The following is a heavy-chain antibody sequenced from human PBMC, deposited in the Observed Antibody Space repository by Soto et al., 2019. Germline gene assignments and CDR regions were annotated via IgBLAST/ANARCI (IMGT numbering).Heavy chain of an antibody. V-gene: IGHV1-69*02. J-gene: IGHJ3*02. CDR3: AIPQKPTEKGGYAFYI. CDR1: GGTFSSYT. Sequence: WASVKVSYKASGGTFSSYTISWVRQAPGQGLEWMGRIIPILGIANYAQKFQGRVTITADKSTSTAYMELSSLRSEDTAVYYCAIPQKPTEKGGYAFYIWCQGTMVTVSS. CDR2: IIPILGIA. D-gene: IGHD1-26*01.